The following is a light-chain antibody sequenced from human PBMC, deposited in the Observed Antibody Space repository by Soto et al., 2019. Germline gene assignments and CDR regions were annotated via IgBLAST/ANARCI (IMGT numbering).Light chain of an antibody. V-gene: IGKV3-20*01. CDR2: GVS. J-gene: IGKJ2*01. Sequence: EIVLTQSPATLSLSPGERATLSCRASQSLSGNYLAWYQQKPGQAPRLLIFGVSSRATGIPDRFSGSGSRTDFNRTVNRLEHEDLAVYYCHHSGSSPYTFGLGTKLQIK. CDR3: HHSGSSPYT. CDR1: QSLSGNY.